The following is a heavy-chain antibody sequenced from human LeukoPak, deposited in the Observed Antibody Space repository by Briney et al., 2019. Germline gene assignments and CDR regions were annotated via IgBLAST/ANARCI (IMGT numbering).Heavy chain of an antibody. CDR3: ARSPLTGNYGDWFDP. J-gene: IGHJ5*02. D-gene: IGHD3-9*01. Sequence: SETLSLTCGVSGGPFSAYYWSWIRQPPGKGLELIGEINHSGRTNYNPSLKSRVTISVDTSKNQFSLNLSSVTAADTAVYYCARSPLTGNYGDWFDPWGQGTLVIVSS. V-gene: IGHV4-34*01. CDR2: INHSGRT. CDR1: GGPFSAYY.